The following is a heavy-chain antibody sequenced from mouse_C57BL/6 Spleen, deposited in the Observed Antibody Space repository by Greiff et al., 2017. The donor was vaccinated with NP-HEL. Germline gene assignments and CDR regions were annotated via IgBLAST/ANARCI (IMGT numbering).Heavy chain of an antibody. D-gene: IGHD1-1*01. CDR1: GYTFTSYT. CDR3: ARSPHYYGSSYLWYFDV. CDR2: INPSSGYT. Sequence: QVTLKESGAELARPGASVKMSCKASGYTFTSYTMHWVKQRPGQGLEWIGYINPSSGYTKYNQKFKDKATLTADKSSSTAYMQLSSLTSEDSAVYYCARSPHYYGSSYLWYFDVWGTGTTVTVSS. J-gene: IGHJ1*03. V-gene: IGHV1-4*01.